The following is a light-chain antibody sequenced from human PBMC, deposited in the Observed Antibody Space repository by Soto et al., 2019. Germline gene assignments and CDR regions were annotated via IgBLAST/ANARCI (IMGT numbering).Light chain of an antibody. CDR3: PSYAGDTNSAVV. V-gene: IGLV2-23*01. CDR2: EGS. Sequence: QSALTQPASVSGSPGQSITISCTGTSSDVGSYNLVSWYQQNPGKAPKLLIYEGSKRPSGVSNRFSGSKSGRTASLTVSGLQAEDEADYYCPSYAGDTNSAVVFGGGTKLTV. CDR1: SSDVGSYNL. J-gene: IGLJ2*01.